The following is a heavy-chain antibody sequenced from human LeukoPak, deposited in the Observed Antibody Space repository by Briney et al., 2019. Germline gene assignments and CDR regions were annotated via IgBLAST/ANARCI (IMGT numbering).Heavy chain of an antibody. CDR3: AFHSIAVAGTLGY. CDR1: GFTFSDYY. J-gene: IGHJ4*02. D-gene: IGHD6-19*01. V-gene: IGHV3-23*01. CDR2: ISGSGGST. Sequence: PGGSLRLSCAASGFTFSDYYMSWVRQAPGKGLEWVSAISGSGGSTYYADSVKGRFTISRDNSKNTLYLQMNSLRAEDTAVYYCAFHSIAVAGTLGYWGQGTLVTVSS.